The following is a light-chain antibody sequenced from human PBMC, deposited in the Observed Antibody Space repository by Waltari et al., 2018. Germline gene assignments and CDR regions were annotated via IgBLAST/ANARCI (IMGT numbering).Light chain of an antibody. Sequence: QSALTQPPSVSGSPGQSVTISCSGTGSALGSYNRFSWYQQSPGTAPRLMIYEVNSRPSGVPDRFSGSKSGNTASLTISGLQAEDEADYYCSSYTTSTTQVFGTGTKVTVL. J-gene: IGLJ1*01. V-gene: IGLV2-18*02. CDR2: EVN. CDR3: SSYTTSTTQV. CDR1: GSALGSYNR.